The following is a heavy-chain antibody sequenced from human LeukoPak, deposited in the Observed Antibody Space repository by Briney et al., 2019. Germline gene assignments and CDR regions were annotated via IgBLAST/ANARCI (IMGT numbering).Heavy chain of an antibody. J-gene: IGHJ6*02. CDR1: GGTFSSYT. Sequence: SVKVSCKASGGTFSSYTISWVRQAPGQGLEWMGGTIPIFGTANYAQKFQGRVTITADESTSTAYMELSSLRSEDTAVYYCARTRWRGATTSTKWWYYYYYGMDVWGQGTTVTVSS. CDR2: TIPIFGTA. D-gene: IGHD1-26*01. V-gene: IGHV1-69*13. CDR3: ARTRWRGATTSTKWWYYYYYGMDV.